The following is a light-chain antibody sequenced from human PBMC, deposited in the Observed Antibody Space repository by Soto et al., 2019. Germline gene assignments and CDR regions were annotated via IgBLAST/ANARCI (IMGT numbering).Light chain of an antibody. CDR1: QGIGSW. Sequence: DIQMTQSPSSVSASVGDRVTITCRASQGIGSWLAWYQQKPGKAPKFLIYGASSLQRGVPSRFSGSGSGADFTLTITNLQPEDFATYYCHQANSFPRTFGGGTKVEIK. CDR3: HQANSFPRT. J-gene: IGKJ4*01. CDR2: GAS. V-gene: IGKV1-12*01.